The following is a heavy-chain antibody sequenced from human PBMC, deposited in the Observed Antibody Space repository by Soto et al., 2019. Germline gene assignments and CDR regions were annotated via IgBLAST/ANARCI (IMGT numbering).Heavy chain of an antibody. CDR3: AREGFLLVPSTVNSDYYYYAMDV. Sequence: SVKVSCKASGDTFSTYTITWVRQAPGQGLEWMGGIIPRSATSNYAQKFQGRVTITADESTRTAYMEMSSLRSEDTTVYYCAREGFLLVPSTVNSDYYYYAMDVWGQGTTVTVSS. D-gene: IGHD2-2*01. J-gene: IGHJ6*02. CDR1: GDTFSTYT. CDR2: IIPRSATS. V-gene: IGHV1-69*13.